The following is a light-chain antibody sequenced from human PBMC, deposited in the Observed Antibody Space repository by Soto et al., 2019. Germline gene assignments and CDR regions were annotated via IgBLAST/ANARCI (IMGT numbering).Light chain of an antibody. Sequence: EIVMTHSPVTLSVSPGGRATLSCTASQSVNNNVAWYQQKPGQAPRLLMYAASSRAAGIPDRFSGSGSGTDFTLTISRLEPEDFAVYYCQQHGSWGITFGPGTKVDI. CDR2: AAS. J-gene: IGKJ3*01. CDR3: QQHGSWGIT. V-gene: IGKV3-20*01. CDR1: QSVNNN.